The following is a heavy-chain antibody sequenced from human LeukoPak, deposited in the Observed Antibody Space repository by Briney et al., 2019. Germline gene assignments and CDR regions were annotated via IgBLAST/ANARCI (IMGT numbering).Heavy chain of an antibody. CDR3: ARGSRITMVRGEIMNDY. CDR1: GFTFSSYA. CDR2: ISYDGSNK. D-gene: IGHD3-10*01. Sequence: PGRSLRLSCAASGFTFSSYALHWVRQAPGKGLEWVAVISYDGSNKYYADSVKGRFTISRDNSKNTLYLQMNSLRAEDTAVYYCARGSRITMVRGEIMNDYWGRGTLVTVSS. V-gene: IGHV3-30*04. J-gene: IGHJ4*02.